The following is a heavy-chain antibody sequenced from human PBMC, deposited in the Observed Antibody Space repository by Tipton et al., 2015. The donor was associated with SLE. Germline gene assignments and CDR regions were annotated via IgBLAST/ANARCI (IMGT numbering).Heavy chain of an antibody. CDR3: ARGTNYDSSGYYSY. D-gene: IGHD3-22*01. CDR1: GGSFSGYY. CDR2: INHSGST. J-gene: IGHJ4*02. Sequence: LRLSCAVYGGSFSGYYWSWIRQPPGKGLEWIGEINHSGSTNYNPSLKSRVTIPVDTSKNQFSLKLSSVTAADTALYYCARGTNYDSSGYYSYWGQGTLVTVSS. V-gene: IGHV4-34*01.